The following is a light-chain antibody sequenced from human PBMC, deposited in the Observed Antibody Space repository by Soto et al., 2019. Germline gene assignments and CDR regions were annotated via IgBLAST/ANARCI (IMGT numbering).Light chain of an antibody. CDR3: SSYTGGNPSYV. CDR2: EVS. Sequence: QSVLTQPASVSGSPGQSITISCTGTSSDIGNYDFVSWYQQVPGTAPKAMIYEVSSRPSGVSNRFSGSKSGNTASLTISGLQAEDEADYYCSSYTGGNPSYVFGTGTKLTVL. CDR1: SSDIGNYDF. J-gene: IGLJ1*01. V-gene: IGLV2-14*01.